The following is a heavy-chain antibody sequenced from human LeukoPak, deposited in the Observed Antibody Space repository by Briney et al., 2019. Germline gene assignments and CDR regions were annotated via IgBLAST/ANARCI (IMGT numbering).Heavy chain of an antibody. J-gene: IGHJ6*03. D-gene: IGHD2-2*01. CDR1: GGSISSGSYY. Sequence: SQTLSLTCTVSGGSISSGSYYWSWIRQPAGKGLEWIGRIYTSWSTSYNPSLKSRVSISIDTSKNQFSLKLSSVTAADTAVYYCARGVGSSSRVRYSYMDVWGKGTTVTVSS. CDR3: ARGVGSSSRVRYSYMDV. CDR2: IYTSWST. V-gene: IGHV4-61*02.